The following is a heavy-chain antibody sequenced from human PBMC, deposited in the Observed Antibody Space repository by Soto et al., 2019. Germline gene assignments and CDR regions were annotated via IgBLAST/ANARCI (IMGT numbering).Heavy chain of an antibody. CDR3: ALDITGTTYYYYYMDV. CDR2: ISSSGSTI. V-gene: IGHV3-11*04. D-gene: IGHD1-7*01. CDR1: GFTFSDYY. J-gene: IGHJ6*03. Sequence: GGSLRLSCAASGFTFSDYYMSWIRQAPGKGLEWVSYISSSGSTIYYADSVKGRFTISRDNAKNSLYLQMNSLRAEDTAVYYSALDITGTTYYYYYMDVWGKGTTVTVSS.